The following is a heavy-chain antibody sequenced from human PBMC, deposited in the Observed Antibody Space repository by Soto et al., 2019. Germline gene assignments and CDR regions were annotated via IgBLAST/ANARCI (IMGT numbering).Heavy chain of an antibody. CDR2: FDPEDGET. J-gene: IGHJ6*02. CDR1: GYTPTELS. D-gene: IGHD2-2*01. CDR3: ATRRRPAARMKMDV. V-gene: IGHV1-24*01. Sequence: ASVKVSCKVSGYTPTELSMHWVRQAPGKGLEWMGGFDPEDGETIYAQKFQGRVTMTEDTSTDTAYMELSSLRSEDTAVYYCATRRRPAARMKMDVWGQGTTVTVSS.